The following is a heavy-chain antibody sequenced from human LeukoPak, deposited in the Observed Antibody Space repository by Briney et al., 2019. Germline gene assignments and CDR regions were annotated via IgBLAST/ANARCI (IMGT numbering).Heavy chain of an antibody. J-gene: IGHJ4*02. CDR1: GFTFSNSD. CDR3: AKDPLVSSQEYFDY. D-gene: IGHD2-2*01. V-gene: IGHV3-13*05. CDR2: IGSAGDP. Sequence: PGGSLRLSCAASGFTFSNSDMHWVRQVTGQGLEWVSGIGSAGDPYYPGPVKGRFTISRDNSKNTLYLQMNSLRAEDTAVYYCAKDPLVSSQEYFDYWGQGTLVTVSS.